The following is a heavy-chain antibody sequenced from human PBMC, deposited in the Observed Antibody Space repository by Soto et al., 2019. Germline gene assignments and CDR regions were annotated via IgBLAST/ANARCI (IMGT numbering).Heavy chain of an antibody. V-gene: IGHV4-59*01. CDR3: ARDANMDV. CDR2: IYYSGTT. CDR1: GSSMNRNY. Sequence: SETLSLTCTVSGSSMNRNYWSWIRQPPGKGLEWIGYIYYSGTTNYNPSLKSRVTISVDTSKNQFSLRLSSVTAADTAVYYCARDANMDVWGQGTTVTVSS. J-gene: IGHJ6*02.